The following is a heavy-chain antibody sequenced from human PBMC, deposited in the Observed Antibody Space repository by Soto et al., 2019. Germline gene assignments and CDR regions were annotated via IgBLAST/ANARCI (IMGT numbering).Heavy chain of an antibody. Sequence: GGSLRLSCAASGFTFSSYGMHWVRQAPGKGLEWVAVLWYDGSNKYYADSVKGRFTISRDNSKNTLYLQMNSLRAEDTAVYYCARGGPTVTRYAFDIWGQGTMVTVSS. D-gene: IGHD4-17*01. V-gene: IGHV3-33*01. J-gene: IGHJ3*02. CDR2: LWYDGSNK. CDR1: GFTFSSYG. CDR3: ARGGPTVTRYAFDI.